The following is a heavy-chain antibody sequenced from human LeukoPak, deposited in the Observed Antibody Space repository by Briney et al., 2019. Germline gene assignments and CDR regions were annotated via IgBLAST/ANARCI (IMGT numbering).Heavy chain of an antibody. D-gene: IGHD3-16*02. CDR1: GFTFSSYA. CDR3: ARVGASFWAFDI. J-gene: IGHJ3*02. Sequence: PGGSLRLSCTASGFTFSSYAMNWVRQAPGKGLEWVSGIGAGGTFTYYADSVKGRFTISRDNSKSMLYLQMNSLRAEDTAVYYCARVGASFWAFDIWGQGTMVTVSS. V-gene: IGHV3-23*01. CDR2: IGAGGTFT.